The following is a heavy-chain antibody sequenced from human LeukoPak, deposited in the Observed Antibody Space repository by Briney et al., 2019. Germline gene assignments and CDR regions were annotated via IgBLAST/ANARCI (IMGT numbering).Heavy chain of an antibody. CDR3: ARGVVVVAATVDYYYGMDV. CDR2: IIPIFGTA. J-gene: IGHJ6*04. V-gene: IGHV1-69*06. D-gene: IGHD2-15*01. Sequence: SVKVSCKASGGTFSSYAISWVRQAPGQGLEWVGGIIPIFGTANYAQKFQGRVTITADKSTSTAYMELSSLRSEDTAVYYCARGVVVVAATVDYYYGMDVWGKGTTVTASS. CDR1: GGTFSSYA.